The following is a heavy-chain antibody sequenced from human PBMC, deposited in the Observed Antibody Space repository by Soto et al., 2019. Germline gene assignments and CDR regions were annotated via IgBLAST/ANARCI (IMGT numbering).Heavy chain of an antibody. D-gene: IGHD2-21*02. Sequence: QVQLVQSGAEVKKPGSSVKVSCKASGGTFSSYTISWVRQAPGQGLEWMGRIIPILGIANYAQKFQGRVTISADKSTSTAYLELRCLRSEETAVYYCARAGAFCGGDCYSDFDYWGQGTLVTVSS. J-gene: IGHJ4*02. CDR3: ARAGAFCGGDCYSDFDY. CDR2: IIPILGIA. V-gene: IGHV1-69*02. CDR1: GGTFSSYT.